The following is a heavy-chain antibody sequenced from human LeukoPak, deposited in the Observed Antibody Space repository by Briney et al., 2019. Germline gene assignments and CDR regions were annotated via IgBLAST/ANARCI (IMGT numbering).Heavy chain of an antibody. D-gene: IGHD6-13*01. CDR2: VYYNGNT. J-gene: IGHJ4*02. CDR3: AKYQSGTMLDC. CDR1: GDSFSRDNYY. V-gene: IGHV4-39*01. Sequence: PSETLSLTCTISGDSFSRDNYYWGLVRQPPGKGLEWIGTVYYNGNTQYNPSLKSRVTISGDTSKNQFSLRLRSVTAADTAVYYCAKYQSGTMLDCWGQGILVTVSS.